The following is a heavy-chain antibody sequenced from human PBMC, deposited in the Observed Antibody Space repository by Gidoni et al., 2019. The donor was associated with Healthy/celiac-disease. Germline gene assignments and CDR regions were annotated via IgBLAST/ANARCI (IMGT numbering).Heavy chain of an antibody. Sequence: EVQLVESGGGLVQPGRHLRLSCTASGFTVGDYAMRWFRQAPGKGLEWVGFIRSKAYGGTTEYAASVKGRFTISRDDSKSIAYLQMNSLKTEYTAVYYCTSRSSGCYFKNYYGMDVWGQGTTVTVSS. D-gene: IGHD6-19*01. CDR3: TSRSSGCYFKNYYGMDV. CDR1: GFTVGDYA. J-gene: IGHJ6*02. CDR2: IRSKAYGGTT. V-gene: IGHV3-49*03.